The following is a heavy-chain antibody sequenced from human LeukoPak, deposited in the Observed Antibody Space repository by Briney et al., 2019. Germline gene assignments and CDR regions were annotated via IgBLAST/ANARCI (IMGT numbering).Heavy chain of an antibody. CDR1: GFTFTTYN. CDR2: LSYDETNK. V-gene: IGHV3-30-3*01. CDR3: ARDYYDSSGCIDY. J-gene: IGHJ4*02. Sequence: GGSLRLSCAASGFTFTTYNIPWVRQAPGKGLEWVAVLSYDETNKFYADSVKGRFIMSRDNSKNTVFLQMNSLRAEDTAVYYCARDYYDSSGCIDYWGQGTLVTVSS. D-gene: IGHD3-22*01.